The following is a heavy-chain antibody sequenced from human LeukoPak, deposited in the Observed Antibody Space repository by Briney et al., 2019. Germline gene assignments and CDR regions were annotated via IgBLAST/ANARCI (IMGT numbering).Heavy chain of an antibody. CDR2: INPSGGST. Sequence: GASVKVSCKASGYTFTSYYMHWVRQAPGQGLEWMGIINPSGGSTSYAQKFQGRVTMTRDTSTSTVYMELSSLRSEDMAVYYCARDTPPLNWFDPWGQGTLVTVSS. J-gene: IGHJ5*02. CDR1: GYTFTSYY. CDR3: ARDTPPLNWFDP. V-gene: IGHV1-46*01.